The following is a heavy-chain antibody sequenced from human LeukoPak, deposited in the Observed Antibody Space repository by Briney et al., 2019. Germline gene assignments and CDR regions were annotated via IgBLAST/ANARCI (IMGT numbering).Heavy chain of an antibody. J-gene: IGHJ4*02. CDR1: GGSISSSSYY. Sequence: PSETLSLTCTVSGGSISSSSYYWSWIRQPPGTGLEWIGYIYYSGSTNYNPSLKSRVTISVDTSKNQFSLKLSSVTAADTAVYYCAREAAVAGSFDYWGQGTLVTVSS. D-gene: IGHD6-19*01. CDR2: IYYSGST. V-gene: IGHV4-61*01. CDR3: AREAAVAGSFDY.